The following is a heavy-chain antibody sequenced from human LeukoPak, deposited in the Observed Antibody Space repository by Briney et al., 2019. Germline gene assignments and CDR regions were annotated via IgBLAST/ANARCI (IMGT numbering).Heavy chain of an antibody. CDR3: ARVRDRYFEALDY. J-gene: IGHJ4*02. D-gene: IGHD3-9*01. Sequence: GGSLRLSCAASGFTFSSYSMNWVRQAPGKGLEWVSSISSSSSYIYYADSVKGRFTISRDNSKSTLYLQMNSLRAEDTAVYYCARVRDRYFEALDYWGQGTLVTVSS. CDR1: GFTFSSYS. CDR2: ISSSSSYI. V-gene: IGHV3-21*04.